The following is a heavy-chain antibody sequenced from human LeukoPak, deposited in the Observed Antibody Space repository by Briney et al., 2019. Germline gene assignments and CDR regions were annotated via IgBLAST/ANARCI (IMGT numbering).Heavy chain of an antibody. CDR3: ARVGYCSGGSCYDYFQH. CDR1: GFSFDDYA. V-gene: IGHV3-9*01. D-gene: IGHD2-15*01. CDR2: ISWNSGSI. Sequence: GGSLRLSCEASGFSFDDYAMHWVRQAPGKGLEWVSGISWNSGSIGYADSVKGRFTISRDNAKNSLYLQMNSLRAEDTAVYYCARVGYCSGGSCYDYFQHWGQGTLVTVSS. J-gene: IGHJ1*01.